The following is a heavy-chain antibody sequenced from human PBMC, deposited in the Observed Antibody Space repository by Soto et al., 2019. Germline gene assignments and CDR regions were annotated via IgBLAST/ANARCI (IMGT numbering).Heavy chain of an antibody. V-gene: IGHV3-30*18. Sequence: PGGSLRLSCAASGFSFSSFGMHWVRQAPGKGLEWVAFNSYDGSNKYYAGSVKGRFTISRDSSEKTLYLQMNSLRPEDTAVYYCAKALGELSPESYDYWGQGTLVTVSS. CDR3: AKALGELSPESYDY. CDR1: GFSFSSFG. CDR2: NSYDGSNK. J-gene: IGHJ4*02. D-gene: IGHD3-16*02.